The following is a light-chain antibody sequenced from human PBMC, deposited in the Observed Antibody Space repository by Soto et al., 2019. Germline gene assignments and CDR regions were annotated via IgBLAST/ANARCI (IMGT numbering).Light chain of an antibody. CDR2: KVS. CDR1: QSLLYSDGDTY. CDR3: MQDAHWPYT. J-gene: IGKJ2*01. V-gene: IGKV2-30*01. Sequence: DIVMTQSPLFLPVTLGQPASISCRSSQSLLYSDGDTYLSWFQQRPGQSPRRLIYKVSHRDSGVPDRFSGGGSGSDFTLKINRVEAVDVAVYYCMQDAHWPYTFGQGTRREI.